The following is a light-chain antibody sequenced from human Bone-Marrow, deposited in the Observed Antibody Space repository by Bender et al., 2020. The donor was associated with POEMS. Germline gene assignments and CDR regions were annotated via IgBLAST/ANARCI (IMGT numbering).Light chain of an antibody. V-gene: IGLV2-14*03. CDR2: GVS. CDR3: GTYTTSATRM. J-gene: IGLJ3*02. Sequence: QSVLTQPASVSGSPGQSITFSCTDINGVSWFQQRPGEAPKLIIYGVSSRPSGVSDRFSGSRSDGTSFLTISGLLPEDEADYYCGTYTTSATRMFGGHTKLTVL. CDR1: NGV.